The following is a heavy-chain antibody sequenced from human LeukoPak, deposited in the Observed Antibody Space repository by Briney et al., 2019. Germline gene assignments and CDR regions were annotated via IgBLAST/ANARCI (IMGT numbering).Heavy chain of an antibody. J-gene: IGHJ3*02. CDR3: ARHWGSPNAFDI. D-gene: IGHD3-16*01. CDR2: INHSGSA. CDR1: GGSFSGYY. V-gene: IGHV4-34*01. Sequence: SETLSLTCAVYGGSFSGYYWSWIRQPPGKGLEWIGEINHSGSANYNPSLKSRVTISVDTSKNQFSLKLSSVTAADTAVYYCARHWGSPNAFDIWGQGTMVTVSS.